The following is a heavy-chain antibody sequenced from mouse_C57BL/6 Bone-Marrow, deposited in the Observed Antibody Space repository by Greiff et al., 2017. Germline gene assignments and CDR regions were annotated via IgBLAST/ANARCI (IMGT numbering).Heavy chain of an antibody. CDR3: TRGGLRLYYFDY. CDR2: ISSGGDYI. Sequence: EVKVVESGEGLVKPGGSLKLTCAASGFTFSSYAMSWVRQTPEKRLEWVAYISSGGDYIYYADTVKGRFTISRDNARNTLYLQMSSLKSEDTAMYYCTRGGLRLYYFDYWGQGTTLTVSS. D-gene: IGHD3-2*02. CDR1: GFTFSSYA. V-gene: IGHV5-9-1*02. J-gene: IGHJ2*01.